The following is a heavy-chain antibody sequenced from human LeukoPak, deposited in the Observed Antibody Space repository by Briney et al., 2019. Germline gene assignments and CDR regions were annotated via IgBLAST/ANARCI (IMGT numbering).Heavy chain of an antibody. V-gene: IGHV3-74*01. CDR1: GFTFGTDR. CDR3: ASLKP. Sequence: GGSLRLSCAASGFTFGTDRMNWVRQAPGKGLVWVSRINGDGSSTSYADSVKGRFTISRDNAKNSLYLQMNSLRAEDTAVYYCASLKPWGQGTLVTVSS. J-gene: IGHJ5*02. CDR2: INGDGSST.